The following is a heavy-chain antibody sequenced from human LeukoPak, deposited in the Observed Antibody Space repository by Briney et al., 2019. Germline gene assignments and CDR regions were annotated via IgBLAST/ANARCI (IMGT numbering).Heavy chain of an antibody. J-gene: IGHJ5*02. CDR1: GFTFFNYA. CDR3: ARVNCSSTSCYPTYNWFDP. V-gene: IGHV3-23*01. D-gene: IGHD2-2*01. Sequence: GGSLRLSCAASGFTFFNYAMSWVRHSPGKGLEWVSIISGSGGNTNYADSVKGRFTISRDNSNNTLYLQMSSLRSEDTAVYYCARVNCSSTSCYPTYNWFDPWGQGTLVTVSS. CDR2: ISGSGGNT.